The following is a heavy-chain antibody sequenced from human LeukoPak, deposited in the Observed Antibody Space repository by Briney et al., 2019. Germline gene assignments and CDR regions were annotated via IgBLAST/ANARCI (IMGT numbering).Heavy chain of an antibody. CDR2: MNPNSGNT. CDR3: WSYYYDSSGYQGDAFDI. CDR1: GYTFNNYG. Sequence: ASVKASCKASGYTFNNYGITWVRQAPGQGLEWMGWMNPNSGNTGYAQKFQGRVTMTRNTSISTAYMELSSLRSEDTAVYYCWSYYYDSSGYQGDAFDIWGQGTMVTVSS. V-gene: IGHV1-8*02. D-gene: IGHD3-22*01. J-gene: IGHJ3*02.